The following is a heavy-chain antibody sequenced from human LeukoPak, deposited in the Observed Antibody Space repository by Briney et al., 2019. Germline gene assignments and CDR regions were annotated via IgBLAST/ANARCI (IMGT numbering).Heavy chain of an antibody. Sequence: SETLSLTCTVSGGAISSYYWSWIRQPPGKGLEWFGYIYYSGSTNYNPSLKARVTISVDTSKNQFSMKLSSVTAADTAIFYCARGNGGYAVYWGQGTLVTVSS. V-gene: IGHV4-59*01. J-gene: IGHJ4*02. CDR3: ARGNGGYAVY. D-gene: IGHD5-12*01. CDR1: GGAISSYY. CDR2: IYYSGST.